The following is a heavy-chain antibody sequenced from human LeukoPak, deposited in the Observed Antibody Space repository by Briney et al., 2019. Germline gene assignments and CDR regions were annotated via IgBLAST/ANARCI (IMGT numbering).Heavy chain of an antibody. CDR3: AKRRDTVVVPAAIDY. Sequence: PGGSLRLSCAASGFTFSSYAMSWVRQAPGKGLEWVSAISGSGGSTYYAGSVKGRFTISRDNSKNTLYLQMNSLRAEDTAVYYCAKRRDTVVVPAAIDYWGQGTLVTVSS. J-gene: IGHJ4*02. CDR2: ISGSGGST. CDR1: GFTFSSYA. V-gene: IGHV3-23*01. D-gene: IGHD2-2*01.